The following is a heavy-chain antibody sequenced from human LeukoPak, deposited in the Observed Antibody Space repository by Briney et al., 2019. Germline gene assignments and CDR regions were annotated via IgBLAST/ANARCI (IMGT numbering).Heavy chain of an antibody. CDR3: AKSRASYYYYMDV. Sequence: PGGSLRLSCAASGFTFSSYAMSWVRQAPGKGLEWVSAISGSGGSTYYADSVKGRFTISRDNSKNTLYLQMNSLRAEDTAVYYRAKSRASYYYYMDVWGKGTTVTVSS. J-gene: IGHJ6*03. CDR2: ISGSGGST. CDR1: GFTFSSYA. V-gene: IGHV3-23*01.